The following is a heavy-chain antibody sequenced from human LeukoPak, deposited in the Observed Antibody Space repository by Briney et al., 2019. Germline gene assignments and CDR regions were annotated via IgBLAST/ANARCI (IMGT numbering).Heavy chain of an antibody. Sequence: GRSLRLSCAASGFTFDDYAMHWVRQAPGKGLEWVSGISWNSGSIGYADSVKGRFTISRDNAKNSLYPQMNSLRAEDTALYYCAKDMAPYGGKAFDYWGQGTLVTVSS. D-gene: IGHD4-23*01. CDR1: GFTFDDYA. V-gene: IGHV3-9*01. CDR2: ISWNSGSI. CDR3: AKDMAPYGGKAFDY. J-gene: IGHJ4*02.